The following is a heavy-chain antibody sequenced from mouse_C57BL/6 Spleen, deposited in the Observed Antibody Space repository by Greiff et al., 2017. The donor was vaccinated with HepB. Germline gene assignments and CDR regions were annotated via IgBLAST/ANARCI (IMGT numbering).Heavy chain of an antibody. V-gene: IGHV1-50*01. Sequence: QVHVKQPGAELVKPGASVKLSCKASGYTFTSYWMQWVKQRPGQGLEWIGEIDPSDSYTNYNQKFKGKATLTVDTSSSTAYMQLSSLTSEDSAVYYCARGGTTVVAHWYFDVWGTGTTVTVSS. CDR1: GYTFTSYW. CDR2: IDPSDSYT. D-gene: IGHD1-1*01. CDR3: ARGGTTVVAHWYFDV. J-gene: IGHJ1*03.